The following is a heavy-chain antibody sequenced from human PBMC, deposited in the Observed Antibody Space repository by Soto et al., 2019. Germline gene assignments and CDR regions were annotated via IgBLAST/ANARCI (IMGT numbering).Heavy chain of an antibody. J-gene: IGHJ1*01. Sequence: QVQLVESGGGVVQPGRSLRLSCAASGFPFSSYGMHWVRQAPGKGLDWVAVIWYDGSNKDYADSVKGRFTISRDNSKNTLFLQMNNLRVGDTAVYYCASSINWGQGTLVTVSS. CDR1: GFPFSSYG. CDR3: ASSIN. CDR2: IWYDGSNK. V-gene: IGHV3-33*01.